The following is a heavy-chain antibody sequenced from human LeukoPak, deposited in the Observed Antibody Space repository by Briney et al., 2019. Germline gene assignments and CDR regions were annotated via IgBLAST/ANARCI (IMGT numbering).Heavy chain of an antibody. CDR3: AKDGGLWVSAHWGDS. D-gene: IGHD7-27*01. Sequence: PGGSLRLSCAASGFTFSDYYMSWIRQAPGKGLEWVAVISYDGSNKYYADSVKGRFTISRDNSKNTLYLQMNSLRAEDTAVYYCAKDGGLWVSAHWGDSWGRGTLVTVSS. V-gene: IGHV3-30*18. CDR1: GFTFSDYY. J-gene: IGHJ4*02. CDR2: ISYDGSNK.